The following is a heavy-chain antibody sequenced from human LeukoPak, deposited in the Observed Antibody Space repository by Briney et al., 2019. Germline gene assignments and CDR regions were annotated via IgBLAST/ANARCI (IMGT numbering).Heavy chain of an antibody. CDR1: DDSISSISYY. CDR3: ASSSGYYRDFDY. Sequence: SETLSLTCTVSDDSISSISYYWGWIRQPPGKGLEWIGYIYYSGSTNYNPSLKSRVTISVDTSKNQFSLKLSSVTAADTAVYYCASSSGYYRDFDYWGQGTLVTVSS. J-gene: IGHJ4*02. V-gene: IGHV4-61*05. D-gene: IGHD3-22*01. CDR2: IYYSGST.